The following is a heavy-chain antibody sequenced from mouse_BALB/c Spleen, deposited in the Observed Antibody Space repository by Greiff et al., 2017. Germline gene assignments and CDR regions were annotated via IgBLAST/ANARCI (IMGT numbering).Heavy chain of an antibody. CDR3: AREGDGNPAWFAY. CDR1: GFTFSDYY. D-gene: IGHD2-1*01. J-gene: IGHJ3*01. V-gene: IGHV5-4*02. Sequence: EVQVVESGGGLVKPGGSLKLSCAASGFTFSDYYMYWVRQTPEKRLEWVATISDGGSYTYYPDSVKGRFTISRDNAKNNLYLQMSSLKSEDTAMYYCAREGDGNPAWFAYWGQGTLVTVSA. CDR2: ISDGGSYT.